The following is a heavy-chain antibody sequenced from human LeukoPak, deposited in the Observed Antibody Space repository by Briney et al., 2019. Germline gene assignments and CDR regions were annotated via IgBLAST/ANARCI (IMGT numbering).Heavy chain of an antibody. D-gene: IGHD4-23*01. CDR2: IYTSGST. Sequence: PSETLSLTCTVSGGSISSGSYYWSWIRQPAGKGLEWIGRIYTSGSTNYNPSLKSRVTISVDTSKNQFSLKLSSVTAADTAVYYCARGVTPRYFDYWGQGTLVTVSS. CDR3: ARGVTPRYFDY. CDR1: GGSISSGSYY. J-gene: IGHJ4*02. V-gene: IGHV4-61*02.